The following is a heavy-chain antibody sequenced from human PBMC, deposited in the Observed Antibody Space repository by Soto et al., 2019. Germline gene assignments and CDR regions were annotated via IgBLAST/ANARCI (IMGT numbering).Heavy chain of an antibody. J-gene: IGHJ4*02. Sequence: QITLKESGPTLVKPTQTLTLTCTFSGFSLSTNGVGVGWIRQPPGKALAWLALIYWDGDERYSPSLKSRLTNTKDTSKSQVVLTVTNMDPVDTATYYCAHLLGGCPTTSCSPLRFDSWGQGTLVTVSS. D-gene: IGHD2-2*01. CDR1: GFSLSTNGVG. CDR3: AHLLGGCPTTSCSPLRFDS. CDR2: IYWDGDE. V-gene: IGHV2-5*02.